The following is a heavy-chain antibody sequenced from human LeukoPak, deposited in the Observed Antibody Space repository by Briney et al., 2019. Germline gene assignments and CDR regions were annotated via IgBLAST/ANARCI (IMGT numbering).Heavy chain of an antibody. V-gene: IGHV7-4-1*02. CDR2: INTNTGNP. J-gene: IGHJ4*02. Sequence: ASVKVSCKASGYTFTSYAMNWVRQAPGQGLEWMGWINTNTGNPTYAQGFTGRFVFSLDTSVSTAYLQISSLKAEDTAVYYCARSSLYYYDSSGWGPNYFDYWGQGTLVTVSS. D-gene: IGHD3-22*01. CDR3: ARSSLYYYDSSGWGPNYFDY. CDR1: GYTFTSYA.